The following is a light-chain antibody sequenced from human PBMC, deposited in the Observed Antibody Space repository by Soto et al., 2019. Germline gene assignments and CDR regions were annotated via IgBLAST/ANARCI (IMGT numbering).Light chain of an antibody. CDR3: QQYNNWPRT. CDR2: GAS. Sequence: EIVMTQSPATLSVSPGERVTLSCRVSQSVSSDLAWYQQKPGQAPRLLIYGASTRATGIPARFSGSGSGTEFTLTISSLQSEDFAVYFCQQYNNWPRTFGQGTK. V-gene: IGKV3-15*01. CDR1: QSVSSD. J-gene: IGKJ2*01.